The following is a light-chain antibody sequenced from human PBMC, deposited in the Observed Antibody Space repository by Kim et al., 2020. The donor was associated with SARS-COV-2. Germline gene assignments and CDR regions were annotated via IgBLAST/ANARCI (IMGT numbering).Light chain of an antibody. CDR3: QQANSFPWT. CDR1: QGISEW. V-gene: IGKV1-12*01. Sequence: ASVGDRVTITCRARQGISEWLAWYQQKPGKAPKLLIYEASRLQRGVPSRFSGARSGTDFTLTISSLQPEDFATYYCQQANSFPWTFGQGTKVDI. CDR2: EAS. J-gene: IGKJ1*01.